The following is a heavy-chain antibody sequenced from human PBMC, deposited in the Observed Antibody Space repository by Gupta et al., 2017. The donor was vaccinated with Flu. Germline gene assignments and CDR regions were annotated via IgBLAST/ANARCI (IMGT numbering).Heavy chain of an antibody. J-gene: IGHJ6*02. D-gene: IGHD1-1*01. V-gene: IGHV3-30*18. CDR3: AKDWRWNNNIYGMNV. Sequence: QERVVESGGGVVQPGRDLRLSCSASGFSFRNYGMHWVRQAPGKGLEWVAVISHDGSDPYHSDSVKGRFTISRDNSKNTLYLQMNSLRNEDTAVYYCAKDWRWNNNIYGMNVWGQGTTVTVSS. CDR2: ISHDGSDP. CDR1: GFSFRNYG.